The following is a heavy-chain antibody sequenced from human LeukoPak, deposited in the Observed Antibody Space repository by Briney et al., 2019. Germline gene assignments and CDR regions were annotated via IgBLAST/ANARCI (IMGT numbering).Heavy chain of an antibody. CDR3: ARDRYYGSGSSPRNS. Sequence: PGGSLRLSCAASGFTFSNYAMSWVRQAPGKGLEWVSAISGSAGRTYYADSVKGRFTISRDNSKNTLYLQMNSLRAEDTAVYYCARDRYYGSGSSPRNSWGQGTLVTVSS. CDR1: GFTFSNYA. J-gene: IGHJ4*02. D-gene: IGHD3-10*01. CDR2: ISGSAGRT. V-gene: IGHV3-23*01.